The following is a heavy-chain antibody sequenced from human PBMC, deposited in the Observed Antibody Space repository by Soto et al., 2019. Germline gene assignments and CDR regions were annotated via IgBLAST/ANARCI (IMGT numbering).Heavy chain of an antibody. CDR2: IYSGGST. D-gene: IGHD6-19*01. Sequence: GGSLRLSCAASGFTVSSNYMSWVRQAPGKGLEWVSVIYSGGSTYYADSVKGRFTISRHNSKNTLYLQMNSLRAEDTAVYYCARTIAVAGLFYFDYWGQGTLVTVSS. CDR3: ARTIAVAGLFYFDY. V-gene: IGHV3-53*04. J-gene: IGHJ4*02. CDR1: GFTVSSNY.